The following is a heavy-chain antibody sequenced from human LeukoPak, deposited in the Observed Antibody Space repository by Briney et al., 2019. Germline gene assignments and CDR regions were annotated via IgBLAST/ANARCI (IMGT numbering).Heavy chain of an antibody. V-gene: IGHV1-18*01. CDR2: ISAYNGNT. CDR1: GYTFTSSG. CDR3: ARGPIAAAGTLRLDY. D-gene: IGHD6-13*01. Sequence: ASVKVSCKASGYTFTSSGISWVRQAPGQGLERMGWISAYNGNTKYAQKLQGRVTMTTDTSTSTAYMELSSLRSEDTAVYYCARGPIAAAGTLRLDYWGQGTLVTVSS. J-gene: IGHJ4*02.